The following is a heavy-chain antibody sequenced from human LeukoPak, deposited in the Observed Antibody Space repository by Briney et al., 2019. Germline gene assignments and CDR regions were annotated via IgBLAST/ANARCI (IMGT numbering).Heavy chain of an antibody. V-gene: IGHV4-34*01. J-gene: IGHJ4*02. CDR3: AREALVTYVWGSYRYYFDY. CDR2: INHSGST. CDR1: GGSFSGYY. Sequence: SETLSLTCAVYGGSFSGYYWSWIRQPPGKGLEWIGEINHSGSTNYNPSLKSRVTISVDTSKNQFSLKLSSVTAADTAVYYRAREALVTYVWGSYRYYFDYWGQGTLVTVSS. D-gene: IGHD3-16*02.